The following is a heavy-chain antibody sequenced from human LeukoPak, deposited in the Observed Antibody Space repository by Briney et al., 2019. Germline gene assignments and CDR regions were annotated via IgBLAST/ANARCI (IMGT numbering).Heavy chain of an antibody. CDR2: IYYSGST. CDR1: GGSISSYY. J-gene: IGHJ6*03. CDR3: ARGGPPGYYYDYYMDV. Sequence: SETLSLTCTVSGGSISSYYWSWIRQPPGKGLEWIGYIYYSGSTNYNPSLKSRVTISVGTSKNQFSLKMSSVTAADTAVYFCARGGPPGYYYDYYMDVWGKGTTVTISS. V-gene: IGHV4-59*01.